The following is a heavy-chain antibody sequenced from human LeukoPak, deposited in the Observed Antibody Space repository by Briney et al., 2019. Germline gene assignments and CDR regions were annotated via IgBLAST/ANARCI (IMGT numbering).Heavy chain of an antibody. CDR3: ARGYSATYGRFDP. CDR2: IYYTGNT. D-gene: IGHD1-26*01. V-gene: IGHV4-59*01. CDR1: GGSISSYY. Sequence: PSETLSLTCTVSGGSISSYYWSWIRQPPGKGLGWIGYIYYTGNTNYNPSLKSRVTISVDTSKNQFSLKLTSVTAADTAVYFCARGYSATYGRFDPWGQGTLVTVSS. J-gene: IGHJ5*02.